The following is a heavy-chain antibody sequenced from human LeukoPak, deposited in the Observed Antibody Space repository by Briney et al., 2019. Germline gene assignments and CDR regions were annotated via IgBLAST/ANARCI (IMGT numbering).Heavy chain of an antibody. Sequence: PSETLSLTCTVSGYSISSGHYWGWVRQPPGKGLEWIGSIYHSGNTYCNPSLKSRVTISVDTSKNQFSLNLSSVTAADTAVYYCARHGYIAVAGTVDYWGQGTRITVSS. V-gene: IGHV4-38-2*02. CDR2: IYHSGNT. D-gene: IGHD6-19*01. CDR3: ARHGYIAVAGTVDY. CDR1: GYSISSGHY. J-gene: IGHJ4*02.